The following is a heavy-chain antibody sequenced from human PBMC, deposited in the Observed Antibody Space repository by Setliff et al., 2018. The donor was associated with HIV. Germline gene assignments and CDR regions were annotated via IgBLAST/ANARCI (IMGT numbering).Heavy chain of an antibody. Sequence: SETLSLTCAVYGGSFSGYYWSWIRQPPGKGLEWIGEINHSGSTNYNPSLKSRVTISVDTSKNQFSLKLSSGTAADTAVYYCARGTSGSGWYLDYYYYGMDVWGQGTTVTVSS. CDR2: INHSGST. J-gene: IGHJ6*02. V-gene: IGHV4-34*01. CDR1: GGSFSGYY. D-gene: IGHD6-19*01. CDR3: ARGTSGSGWYLDYYYYGMDV.